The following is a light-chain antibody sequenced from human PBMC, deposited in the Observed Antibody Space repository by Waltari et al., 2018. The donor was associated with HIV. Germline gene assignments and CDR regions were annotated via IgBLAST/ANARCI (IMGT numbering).Light chain of an antibody. Sequence: QSVLTQTPSASGAPGQRVTISCSGSFSNIGSNTVNWYQQLPGTAPRLLIYGSSQRPSGVPDRFSGSRSDTSASLDISGLHSEDEGDYYCAVWDDSLSEYVFATGTKVFVL. CDR1: FSNIGSNT. CDR2: GSS. V-gene: IGLV1-44*01. J-gene: IGLJ1*01. CDR3: AVWDDSLSEYV.